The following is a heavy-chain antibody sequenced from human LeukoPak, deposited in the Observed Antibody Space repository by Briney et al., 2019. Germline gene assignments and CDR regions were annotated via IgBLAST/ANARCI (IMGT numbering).Heavy chain of an antibody. CDR2: ISSSSSTI. J-gene: IGHJ5*02. D-gene: IGHD2-2*01. CDR3: ARDFCSSTRCYPLWFDP. Sequence: GGSLRLSCAASGFTFSSYSMNWVRQAPGNGLEWVSYISSSSSTIYYADSVKGRFTISRDNAKNSLYLQMNSLRDEDTAVYYCARDFCSSTRCYPLWFDPWGQGTLVTVSS. CDR1: GFTFSSYS. V-gene: IGHV3-48*02.